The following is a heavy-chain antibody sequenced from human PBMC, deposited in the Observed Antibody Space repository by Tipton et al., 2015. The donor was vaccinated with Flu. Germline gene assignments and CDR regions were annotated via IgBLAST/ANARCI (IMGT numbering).Heavy chain of an antibody. CDR1: GYTFTNYN. D-gene: IGHD3-10*01. V-gene: IGHV1-46*01. CDR2: IYPSGGGT. CDR3: ARDRGCGAYTFEY. Sequence: QVQLVQSGAEVKKPGASVRISCTASGYTFTNYNMHWVRQAPGQGPEWMGIIYPSGGGTTYAQRFQGRVTLTRDKSTSTVYMELSSLRSEDTAFYYCARDRGCGAYTFEYWGQGTLVTVAS. J-gene: IGHJ4*02.